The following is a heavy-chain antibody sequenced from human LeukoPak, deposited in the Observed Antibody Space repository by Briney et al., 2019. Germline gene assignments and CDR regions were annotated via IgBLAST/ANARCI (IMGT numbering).Heavy chain of an antibody. Sequence: SETLSLTCAVSGGSISSSNWWSWVRQPPGKGLEWIGEIYHSGSTNYNPSLKSRVTISVDKSKNQFSLKLSSVTAADTAVYYCARDPTTVVTLEYYYYGMDVWGQGTTVTVSS. CDR2: IYHSGST. D-gene: IGHD4-23*01. V-gene: IGHV4-4*02. J-gene: IGHJ6*02. CDR3: ARDPTTVVTLEYYYYGMDV. CDR1: GGSISSSNW.